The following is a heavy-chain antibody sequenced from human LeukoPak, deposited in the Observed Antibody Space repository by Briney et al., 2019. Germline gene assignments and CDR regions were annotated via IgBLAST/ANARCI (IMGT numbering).Heavy chain of an antibody. Sequence: GGSLRLSCAASGFTFSSYAMHWVRQAPGKGLEWVAVISYDGSNKYYADSVKGRFTISRDNSKNTLYLQMNSLRAEDTAMYYCARGLGGTYYYDSNGLGYWGQGTLVTVSS. CDR1: GFTFSSYA. CDR3: ARGLGGTYYYDSNGLGY. V-gene: IGHV3-30*14. J-gene: IGHJ4*02. D-gene: IGHD3-22*01. CDR2: ISYDGSNK.